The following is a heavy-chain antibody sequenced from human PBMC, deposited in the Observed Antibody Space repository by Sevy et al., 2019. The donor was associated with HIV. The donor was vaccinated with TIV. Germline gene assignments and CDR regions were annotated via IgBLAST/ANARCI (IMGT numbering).Heavy chain of an antibody. D-gene: IGHD6-19*01. Sequence: GGSLRLSCAASGFTFSSYWMSWVRQAPGKGLEWVANIKQDGSEKYYVDSVKGRLTISVDNAKDALYLQMNSLRAEDTAVCYCARGSSRLIAVAGMGVRFDPWVQGPLVTVSS. J-gene: IGHJ5*02. CDR1: GFTFSSYW. V-gene: IGHV3-7*01. CDR2: IKQDGSEK. CDR3: ARGSSRLIAVAGMGVRFDP.